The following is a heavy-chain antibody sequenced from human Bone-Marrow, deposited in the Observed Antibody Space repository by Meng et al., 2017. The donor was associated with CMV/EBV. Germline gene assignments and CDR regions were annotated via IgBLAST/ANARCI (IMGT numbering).Heavy chain of an antibody. CDR3: AKPAELLSDYYYGMDV. Sequence: ASVKVSCKASGYTFTGYYMHWVRQAPGQGLEWMGWINPNSGGTNYAQKFQGRVTMTRDTSISTAYMELTSLRAEDTAVYYCAKPAELLSDYYYGMDVWGQGTTVTVSS. CDR1: GYTFTGYY. J-gene: IGHJ6*02. D-gene: IGHD2-2*01. V-gene: IGHV1-2*02. CDR2: INPNSGGT.